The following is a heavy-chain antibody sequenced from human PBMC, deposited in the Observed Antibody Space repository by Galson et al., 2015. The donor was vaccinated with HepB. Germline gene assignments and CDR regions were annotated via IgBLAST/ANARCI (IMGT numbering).Heavy chain of an antibody. CDR1: GYTFTGYY. V-gene: IGHV1-2*04. CDR3: ARERGGDYYDSSGYHYGMDV. CDR2: INPNSGGT. D-gene: IGHD3-22*01. J-gene: IGHJ6*02. Sequence: SVKVSCKASGYTFTGYYMHWVRQAPGQGLEWMGWINPNSGGTNYAQKFQGWVTMTRDTSISTAYMELSRLRSDDTAVYYCARERGGDYYDSSGYHYGMDVWGQGTTVTVSS.